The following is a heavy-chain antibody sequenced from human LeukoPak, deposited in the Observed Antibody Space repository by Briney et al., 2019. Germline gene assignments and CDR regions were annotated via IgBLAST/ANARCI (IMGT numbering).Heavy chain of an antibody. D-gene: IGHD4-23*01. J-gene: IGHJ3*02. Sequence: PWGSLRLSCAASGFSFSSYSMNWVRLDPGKGLEWVSSISSSSSYIYYADSVKGRFTISRDNAKNSLYLQMNSLRAEDTAVYYCASDDYGGFDIWGRGTMVTVSS. CDR2: ISSSSSYI. CDR3: ASDDYGGFDI. CDR1: GFSFSSYS. V-gene: IGHV3-21*01.